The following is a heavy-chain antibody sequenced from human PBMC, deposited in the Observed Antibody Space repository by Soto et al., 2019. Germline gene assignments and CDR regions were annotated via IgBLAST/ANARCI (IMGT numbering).Heavy chain of an antibody. CDR2: IKSKTDGGTT. Sequence: GGSLRLSCAASGFTFSNAWMNWVRQAPGKGLEWVGRIKSKTDGGTTGYAAPVKGRFTISRDDSKNTLYLQMNSLKTEDTAVYYCTTRTGSSGYLSSPLYDYWGQGTLVTVSS. J-gene: IGHJ4*02. CDR3: TTRTGSSGYLSSPLYDY. CDR1: GFTFSNAW. D-gene: IGHD3-22*01. V-gene: IGHV3-15*07.